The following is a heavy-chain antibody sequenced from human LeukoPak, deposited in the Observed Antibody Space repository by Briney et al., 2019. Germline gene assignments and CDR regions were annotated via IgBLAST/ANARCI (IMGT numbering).Heavy chain of an antibody. CDR2: IKSKTYGGTT. V-gene: IGHV3-15*01. D-gene: IGHD6-13*01. Sequence: GVSLRLSCAASRFTFSNAWMIWVRQAPGKGREWVGRIKSKTYGGTTDYAAPVKGRFTISRDDSKNTLYLQMNSLKTEDTAVYYCAKRHSSSWYFWGEGTLVTVSS. CDR1: RFTFSNAW. J-gene: IGHJ4*02. CDR3: AKRHSSSWYF.